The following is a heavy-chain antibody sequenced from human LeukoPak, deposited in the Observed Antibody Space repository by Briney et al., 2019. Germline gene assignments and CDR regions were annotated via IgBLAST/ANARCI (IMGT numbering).Heavy chain of an antibody. CDR1: GFTFSNAW. CDR3: TTSSNRVYYYYYYMDV. CDR2: IKSKTDGGTT. V-gene: IGHV3-15*01. Sequence: GGSLRLSRAASGFTFSNAWMSWVRQAPGKVLEWVGRIKSKTDGGTTDYAAPVKGRFTISRDDSKNTLYLQMNSLKTEDTAVYYCTTSSNRVYYYYYYMDVWGKGTTVTISS. D-gene: IGHD1-14*01. J-gene: IGHJ6*03.